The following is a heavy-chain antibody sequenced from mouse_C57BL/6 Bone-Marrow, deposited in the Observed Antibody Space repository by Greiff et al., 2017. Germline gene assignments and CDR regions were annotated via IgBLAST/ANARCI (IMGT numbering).Heavy chain of an antibody. Sequence: VQLQQPGAELVKPGASVKMSCKASGYTFTSYWITWVKQRPGQGLEWIGDIYPGSGGTNYNEKFKSKATLTVDTSSSTAYMQLSSLTSEDSAVYYCARDSYYGNYGTLNDVWGTGTTVTVSS. CDR1: GYTFTSYW. J-gene: IGHJ1*03. CDR3: ARDSYYGNYGTLNDV. V-gene: IGHV1-55*01. CDR2: IYPGSGGT. D-gene: IGHD2-10*01.